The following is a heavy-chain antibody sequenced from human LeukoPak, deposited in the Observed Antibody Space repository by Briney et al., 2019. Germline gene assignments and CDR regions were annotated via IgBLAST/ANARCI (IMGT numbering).Heavy chain of an antibody. CDR1: GGSISSSSYY. D-gene: IGHD6-19*01. CDR2: INYRGNT. Sequence: PSETLSLTCTVSGGSISSSSYYWGWIRQPPGKGLDWIGIINYRGNTYYNPSLKSRVTISVDTSKNQFSLKLSSVTAADTAVYYCARVWGLEGVAGDWGQGTLVTVSS. CDR3: ARVWGLEGVAGD. V-gene: IGHV4-39*01. J-gene: IGHJ1*01.